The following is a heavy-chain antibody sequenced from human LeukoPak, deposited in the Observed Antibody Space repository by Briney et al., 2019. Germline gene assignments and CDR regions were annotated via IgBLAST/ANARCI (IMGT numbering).Heavy chain of an antibody. J-gene: IGHJ3*02. Sequence: GGSLRLSCAASGFTFDNYVMTWVRQAPGKGLQWVSGISASGSSTYYADSVKGRFTISRDNSQNTLFLEMNSLRAEDMAVYYCAKDLASGSGFMGAFDIWGQGTMVTVSS. CDR3: AKDLASGSGFMGAFDI. CDR2: ISASGSST. CDR1: GFTFDNYV. V-gene: IGHV3-23*01. D-gene: IGHD3-10*01.